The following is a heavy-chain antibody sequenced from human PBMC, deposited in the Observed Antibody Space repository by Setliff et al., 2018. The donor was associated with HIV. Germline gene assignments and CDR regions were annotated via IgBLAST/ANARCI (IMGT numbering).Heavy chain of an antibody. Sequence: SETLSLTCGVSGYSMSSGYYWGWIRQPPGKGLEWIGNVYHIGSTYYNPSLKSRVTISVDTSKNQFSLKLSSVIAADTAVYYCARHAAGPDGPFDYWGQGTLVTVSS. V-gene: IGHV4-38-2*01. D-gene: IGHD2-2*01. CDR2: VYHIGST. CDR1: GYSMSSGYY. J-gene: IGHJ4*02. CDR3: ARHAAGPDGPFDY.